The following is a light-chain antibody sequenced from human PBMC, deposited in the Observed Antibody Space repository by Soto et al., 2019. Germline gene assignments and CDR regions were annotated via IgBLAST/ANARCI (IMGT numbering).Light chain of an antibody. Sequence: DIVMTQFPDSLAVSLGERATINCKSSQSVLYRSNNKNYLAWYQQKPGQPPKLLIYWASTRESGVPDRFSGSGSGTDFTLTISSLRAEDVAVYYCQHHGTFGLGTKVEIK. J-gene: IGKJ1*01. V-gene: IGKV4-1*01. CDR1: QSVLYRSNNKNY. CDR3: QHHGT. CDR2: WAS.